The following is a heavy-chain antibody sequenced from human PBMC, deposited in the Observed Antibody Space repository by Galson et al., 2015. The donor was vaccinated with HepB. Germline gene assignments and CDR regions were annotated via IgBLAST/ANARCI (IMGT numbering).Heavy chain of an antibody. Sequence: SVKVSCKASGYTFTGYYMPWVRQAPGQGLEWMGWINPNSGGTNYAQKFQGRVTMTRDTSISTAYMELSRLRSDDTAVYYCARSNPQDIVLMSVWGKGTTVTVSS. CDR2: INPNSGGT. CDR3: ARSNPQDIVLMSV. V-gene: IGHV1-2*02. CDR1: GYTFTGYY. D-gene: IGHD2-8*01. J-gene: IGHJ6*04.